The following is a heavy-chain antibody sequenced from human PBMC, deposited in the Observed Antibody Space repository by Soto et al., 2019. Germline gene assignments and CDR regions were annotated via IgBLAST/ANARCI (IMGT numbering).Heavy chain of an antibody. Sequence: GGSLRLSCAASGFTFSSYAMSWVRQAPGKGLEWVSAISGSGGSTYYADSVKGRFTISRDNAKNSLYLQMNSLRAEDTALYYCAKGPQGDCSSTSCFHYYVDDWGMGTLVTGSS. CDR2: ISGSGGST. CDR1: GFTFSSYA. J-gene: IGHJ4*02. V-gene: IGHV3-23*01. CDR3: AKGPQGDCSSTSCFHYYVDD. D-gene: IGHD2-2*01.